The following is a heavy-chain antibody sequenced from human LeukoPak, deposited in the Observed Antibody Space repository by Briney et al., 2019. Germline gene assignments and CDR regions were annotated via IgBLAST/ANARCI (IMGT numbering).Heavy chain of an antibody. CDR3: ARGVRATTGNFDY. CDR1: GYTFTGYY. J-gene: IGHJ4*02. Sequence: ASVKVSCKASGYTFTGYYMHWVRQAPGQGLEWTGWINPNSGDTNYAQKFQGRVSMTRDTSISTAYMEVSRLRSDDTAVYYCARGVRATTGNFDYWGQGTLVTVSS. V-gene: IGHV1-2*02. CDR2: INPNSGDT. D-gene: IGHD1-1*01.